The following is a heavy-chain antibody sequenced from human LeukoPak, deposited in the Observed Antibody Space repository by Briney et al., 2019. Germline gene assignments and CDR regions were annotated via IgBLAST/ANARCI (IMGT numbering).Heavy chain of an antibody. CDR3: ARGPRMHYYDSSGYYY. V-gene: IGHV1-18*01. D-gene: IGHD3-22*01. J-gene: IGHJ4*02. CDR1: GYTFTSYG. Sequence: ASVKVSCKASGYTFTSYGISWVRQAPGQGLESMGWISAYNGNANYAQKLQGRVTMTTDTSTSTAYMELRSLRSDDTAVYYCARGPRMHYYDSSGYYYWGQGTLVTVSS. CDR2: ISAYNGNA.